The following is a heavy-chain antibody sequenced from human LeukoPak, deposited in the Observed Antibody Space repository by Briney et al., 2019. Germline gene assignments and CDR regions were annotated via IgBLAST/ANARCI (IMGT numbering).Heavy chain of an antibody. CDR3: ARTSGSFTGYFDY. J-gene: IGHJ4*02. CDR1: GFTFSSYA. CDR2: ISSSSSYI. V-gene: IGHV3-21*01. Sequence: GGSLRLSCAASGFTFSSYAMSWVRQAPGEGLEWVSSISSSSSYIYYADSVKGRFTISRDNAKNSLYLQMNSLRAEDTAVYYCARTSGSFTGYFDYWGQGTLVTVSS. D-gene: IGHD1-26*01.